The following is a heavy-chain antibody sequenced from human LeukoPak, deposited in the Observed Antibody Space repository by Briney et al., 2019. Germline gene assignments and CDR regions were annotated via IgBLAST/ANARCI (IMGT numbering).Heavy chain of an antibody. Sequence: SETLSLTCTVSGGSMSSHYWSWIRHPPGKGLEWMGYIYYSGSTNYNPSLKSRVTISVDTSKNQFSLKLSSVTAADTAVYYCAREATTYYYDSSGYYSTAFDIWGQETMVTVSS. D-gene: IGHD3-22*01. CDR2: IYYSGST. CDR1: GGSMSSHY. J-gene: IGHJ3*02. CDR3: AREATTYYYDSSGYYSTAFDI. V-gene: IGHV4-59*11.